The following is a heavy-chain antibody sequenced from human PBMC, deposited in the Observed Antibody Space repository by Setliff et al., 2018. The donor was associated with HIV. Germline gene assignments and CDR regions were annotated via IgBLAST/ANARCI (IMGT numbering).Heavy chain of an antibody. V-gene: IGHV4-59*08. CDR2: IYHSGNT. D-gene: IGHD4-4*01. Sequence: SETLSLTCTISGGFISNHYWNWIRQPPGKGLEWIGSIYHSGNTYYNPSLKSRVIISVDMSKNQFSLKLTSVTAADTAVFYCARSVMTTTNYFDYWGPGTLVTVSS. CDR3: ARSVMTTTNYFDY. J-gene: IGHJ4*02. CDR1: GGFISNHY.